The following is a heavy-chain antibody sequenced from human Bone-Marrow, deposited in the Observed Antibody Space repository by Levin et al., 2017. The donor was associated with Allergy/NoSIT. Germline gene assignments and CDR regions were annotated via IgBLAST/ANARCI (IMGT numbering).Heavy chain of an antibody. Sequence: GESLKISCAASGFTFSSYAMSWVRQAPGKGLEWVSAISGSGGSTYYADSVKGRFTISRDNSKNTLYLQMNSLRAEDTAVYYCAKDRRTYGDYLTNYYGMDVWGQGTTVTVSS. D-gene: IGHD4-17*01. J-gene: IGHJ6*02. V-gene: IGHV3-23*01. CDR2: ISGSGGST. CDR3: AKDRRTYGDYLTNYYGMDV. CDR1: GFTFSSYA.